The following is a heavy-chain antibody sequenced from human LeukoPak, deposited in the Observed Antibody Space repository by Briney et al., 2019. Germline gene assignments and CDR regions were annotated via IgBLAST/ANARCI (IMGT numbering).Heavy chain of an antibody. Sequence: SETLSLTCTVSGGSISSYYWSWIRQPPGKGLEWIGYIYYSGSTNYNPSLKSLVTISVDTSKNQFSLKLSSVTPADTAAYYCASFSASSGYQNAFDIWGQGTMVTVSS. J-gene: IGHJ3*02. V-gene: IGHV4-59*01. D-gene: IGHD3-22*01. CDR2: IYYSGST. CDR1: GGSISSYY. CDR3: ASFSASSGYQNAFDI.